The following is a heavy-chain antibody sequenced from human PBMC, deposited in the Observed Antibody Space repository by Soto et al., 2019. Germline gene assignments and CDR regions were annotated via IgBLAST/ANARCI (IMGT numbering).Heavy chain of an antibody. CDR1: GGSISTSNYY. CDR3: ARVYGREYRLHESIFDY. CDR2: IYYGGTA. D-gene: IGHD2-2*01. Sequence: SETLSLTCTVSGGSISTSNYYWGWVRQPPGKALEYIGNIYYGGTAYYNPSLKSRVTISVDTSKNQFSLKLSSVTAADTAVYYCARVYGREYRLHESIFDYWGQGTLVTVSS. J-gene: IGHJ4*02. V-gene: IGHV4-39*01.